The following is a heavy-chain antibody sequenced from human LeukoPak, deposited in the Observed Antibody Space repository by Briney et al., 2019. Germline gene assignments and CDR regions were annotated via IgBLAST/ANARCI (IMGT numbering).Heavy chain of an antibody. V-gene: IGHV3-53*05. J-gene: IGHJ4*02. D-gene: IGHD3-22*01. CDR1: GFTVSSNY. CDR2: IYSGGST. CDR3: AKGEYCYDSSGYDRVDY. Sequence: GGSLRLSCAASGFTVSSNYMSWVRQAPGKGLEWVSVIYSGGSTYYADSVKGRFTISRDNSKNTLYLQMNSLRAEDTAVYYCAKGEYCYDSSGYDRVDYWGQGTLVTVSS.